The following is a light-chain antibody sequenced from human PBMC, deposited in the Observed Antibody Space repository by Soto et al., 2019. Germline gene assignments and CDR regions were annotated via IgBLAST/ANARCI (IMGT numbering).Light chain of an antibody. J-gene: IGKJ1*01. CDR2: DAS. Sequence: VMTQSPATLSVSPGERAALSCRASQSVSSNLAWYQQKPGQAPRLLIYDASTRATAVPARFTASGSGTEFTLTISSLQSEDFAVYYCQQYNNWPRTFGQGTKVDIK. V-gene: IGKV3-15*01. CDR3: QQYNNWPRT. CDR1: QSVSSN.